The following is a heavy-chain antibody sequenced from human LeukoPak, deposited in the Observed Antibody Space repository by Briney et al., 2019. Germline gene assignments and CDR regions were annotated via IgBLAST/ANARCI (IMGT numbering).Heavy chain of an antibody. CDR1: GYSVTGHY. CDR2: LNLNGGESGGT. CDR3: ARERFVGYDLKALDY. J-gene: IGHJ4*02. V-gene: IGHV1-2*02. D-gene: IGHD5-12*01. Sequence: AAVKVSCKPSGYSVTGHYILGVRQAPRQGLVRMEWLNLNGGESGGTNNVEKFRGRVMMPRDTSISTAYLEVTSLRSDDTGVYECARERFVGYDLKALDYWGGGTLVTVSS.